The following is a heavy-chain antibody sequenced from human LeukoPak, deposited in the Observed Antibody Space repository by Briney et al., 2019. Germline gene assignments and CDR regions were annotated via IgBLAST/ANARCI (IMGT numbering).Heavy chain of an antibody. Sequence: GGSLRLSCAAFGFTFSSHSMNWVRQAPGKGLEWVSSIDSSSSYIYYADSVKGRFTISRDNAKNSLYLQMNSLRAEDTAVYYCARDIHGYSGPHDYWGQGTLVTVSS. V-gene: IGHV3-21*01. CDR3: ARDIHGYSGPHDY. CDR1: GFTFSSHS. D-gene: IGHD5-12*01. J-gene: IGHJ4*02. CDR2: IDSSSSYI.